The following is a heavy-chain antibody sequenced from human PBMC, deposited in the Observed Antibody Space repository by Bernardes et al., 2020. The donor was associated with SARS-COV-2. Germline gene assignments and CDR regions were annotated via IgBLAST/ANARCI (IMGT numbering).Heavy chain of an antibody. CDR2: IYSDDDK. V-gene: IGHV2-5*02. J-gene: IGHJ5*02. D-gene: IGHD3-10*01. CDR3: ATSVLLWFGELNWFDP. CDR1: GFSLSTRGVS. Sequence: SGPTLVKPTQTLTLTCTFSGFSLSTRGVSVGWIRQPPGKALEWLALIYSDDDKRYSPSLKGRLAVSKDTSKNQVVLTMTNIHSVDTGTYYCATSVLLWFGELNWFDPWGQGTLVTVSS.